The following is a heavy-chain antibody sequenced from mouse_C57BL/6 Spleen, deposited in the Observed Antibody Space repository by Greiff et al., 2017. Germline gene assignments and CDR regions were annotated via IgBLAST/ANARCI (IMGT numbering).Heavy chain of an antibody. CDR3: ASEGSSPAGFAY. J-gene: IGHJ3*01. CDR1: GFNIKDYY. Sequence: EVQLQQSGAELVKPGASVKLSCPASGFNIKDYYMHWVKQRTEQGLEWIGRIDPEDGVTNYAPKFLGKATITADTSSHTAYLQRSSLTSEDTAVDYCASEGSSPAGFAYWGQGTLVTVSA. CDR2: IDPEDGVT. V-gene: IGHV14-2*01. D-gene: IGHD1-1*01.